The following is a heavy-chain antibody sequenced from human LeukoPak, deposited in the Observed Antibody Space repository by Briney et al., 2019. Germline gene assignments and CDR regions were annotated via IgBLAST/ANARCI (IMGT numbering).Heavy chain of an antibody. V-gene: IGHV1-24*01. CDR2: FDPEDGET. CDR3: ARDLSTTSPAGVSF. CDR1: GYTLTELS. Sequence: GASVKVSCKVSGYTLTELSMHWVRQAPGKGLEWMGGFDPEDGETIYAQKFQGRVTMTEDTSTDTAYMELSSLRPEDTALYYCARDLSTTSPAGVSFWGQGTLVTVSS. D-gene: IGHD1-7*01. J-gene: IGHJ1*01.